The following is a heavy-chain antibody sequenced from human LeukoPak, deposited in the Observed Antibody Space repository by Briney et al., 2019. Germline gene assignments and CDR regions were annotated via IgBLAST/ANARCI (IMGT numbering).Heavy chain of an antibody. CDR1: GDSVSADRAA. Sequence: SQTLSLTCDISGDSVSADRAAWNWIRQSPSRGLEWLGRTYYRSKWYNDYAPSMRGRMTIKSDTTRNQFSLHLNSVTPEDTAVYYCARDISALYLDFWGRGTLATVSS. V-gene: IGHV6-1*01. CDR3: ARDISALYLDF. J-gene: IGHJ2*01. CDR2: TYYRSKWYN.